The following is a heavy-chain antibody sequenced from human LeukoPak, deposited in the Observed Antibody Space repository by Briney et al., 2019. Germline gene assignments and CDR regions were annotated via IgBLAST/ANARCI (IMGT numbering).Heavy chain of an antibody. J-gene: IGHJ4*02. D-gene: IGHD6-19*01. CDR1: GGSISSGSYY. Sequence: SETLSLTCTVSGGSISSGSYYWSWIRQPAGKGLEWIGRIYTSGSTNYNPSLKSRVTISVDTSKNQFSLKLGSVTAADTAVYYCARGLSSGWYSIFDYWAQGTLVTVSS. CDR2: IYTSGST. V-gene: IGHV4-61*02. CDR3: ARGLSSGWYSIFDY.